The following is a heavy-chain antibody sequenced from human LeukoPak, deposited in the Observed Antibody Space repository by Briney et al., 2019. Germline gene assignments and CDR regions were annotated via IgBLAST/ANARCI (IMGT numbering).Heavy chain of an antibody. J-gene: IGHJ4*02. CDR3: AKVSESNYDILTGYYTPYYFDY. D-gene: IGHD3-9*01. Sequence: GGSLRLSCAASGFTISISAMSWHRQAPGLGREWISGISGSGGSTFYADSVKGRFTISKDNSKNILYLQMNSLRADDTAVYYCAKVSESNYDILTGYYTPYYFDYWGQGTLVTVSS. CDR1: GFTISISA. V-gene: IGHV3-23*01. CDR2: ISGSGGST.